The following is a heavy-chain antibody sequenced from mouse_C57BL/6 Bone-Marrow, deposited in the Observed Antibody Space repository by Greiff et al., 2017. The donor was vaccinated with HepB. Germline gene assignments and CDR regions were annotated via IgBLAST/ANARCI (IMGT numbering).Heavy chain of an antibody. J-gene: IGHJ3*01. CDR3: ARAGLLRRPFAY. CDR1: GYSFTDYN. CDR2: INPNYGTT. Sequence: VHVKQSGPELVKPGASVKISCKASGYSFTDYNMNWVKQSNGKSLEWIGVINPNYGTTSYNQKFKGKATLTVDQSSSTAYMQLNSLTSEDSAVYYCARAGLLRRPFAYWGQGTLVTVSA. D-gene: IGHD2-3*01. V-gene: IGHV1-39*01.